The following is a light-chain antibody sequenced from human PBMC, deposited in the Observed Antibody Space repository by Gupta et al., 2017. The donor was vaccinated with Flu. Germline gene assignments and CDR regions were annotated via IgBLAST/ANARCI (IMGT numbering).Light chain of an antibody. Sequence: SPSTLSASVGDRVTITCRASQSISSWLAWYQQKPGKAPKLLIYKASSLESGVPSRFSGSGSGTEFTLTISSLQPDDFATYYCQQYNSYQTFGQGTKVEIK. CDR1: QSISSW. CDR3: QQYNSYQT. V-gene: IGKV1-5*03. J-gene: IGKJ1*01. CDR2: KAS.